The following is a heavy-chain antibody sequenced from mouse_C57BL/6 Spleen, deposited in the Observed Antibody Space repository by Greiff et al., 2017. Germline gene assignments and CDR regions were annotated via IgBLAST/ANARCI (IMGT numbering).Heavy chain of an antibody. V-gene: IGHV1-52*01. Sequence: QVQLKQPGAELVRPGSSVKLSCKASGYTFTSYWMHWVKQRPIQGLEWIGNIDPSDSETHYNQKFKDKATLTVDKSSSTAYMQLSSLTSEDSAVYYCARSGSNYGYWYFDVWGTGTTVTVSS. D-gene: IGHD2-5*01. CDR1: GYTFTSYW. J-gene: IGHJ1*03. CDR3: ARSGSNYGYWYFDV. CDR2: IDPSDSET.